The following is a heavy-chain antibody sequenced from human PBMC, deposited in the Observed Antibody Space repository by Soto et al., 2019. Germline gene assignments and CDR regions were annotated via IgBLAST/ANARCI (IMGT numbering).Heavy chain of an antibody. CDR1: GFTFSSYA. CDR3: ATGGGNSGSYYGFVY. CDR2: ISGSGGST. J-gene: IGHJ4*02. D-gene: IGHD1-26*01. V-gene: IGHV3-23*01. Sequence: GGSLRLSCAASGFTFSSYAMSWVRQAPGKGLEWVSAISGSGGSTYYADSVKGRFTISRDNSKNTLYLQMNSLRAEDTAVYYCATGGGNSGSYYGFVYWGQGTLVTVSS.